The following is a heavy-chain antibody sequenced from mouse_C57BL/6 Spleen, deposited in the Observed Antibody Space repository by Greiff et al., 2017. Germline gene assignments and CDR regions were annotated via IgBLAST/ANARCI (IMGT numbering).Heavy chain of an antibody. CDR2: IHPNSGST. V-gene: IGHV1-64*01. CDR3: ARETHYYAMDY. Sequence: QVQLQQPGAELVKPGASVKLSCKASGYTFTSYWMHWVKQRPGQGLEWIGMIHPNSGSTNYNEKFKSKAPLTVDKSSSTAYMQLSSLTSEDSAVYYCARETHYYAMDYWGQGTSVTVSS. J-gene: IGHJ4*01. CDR1: GYTFTSYW.